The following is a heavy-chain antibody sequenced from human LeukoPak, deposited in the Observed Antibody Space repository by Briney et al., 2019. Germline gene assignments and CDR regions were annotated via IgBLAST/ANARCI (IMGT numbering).Heavy chain of an antibody. V-gene: IGHV3-7*03. CDR2: IKEDESEK. CDR1: GFTFSSYW. D-gene: IGHD3-10*01. Sequence: GGSLRLSCAASGFTFSSYWMTWVRQAPGKGLEWVANIKEDESEKYYVDSVKGRFTISRDNAKNSLYLQMNSLRVEDTAMYYCAKIEATGSNAFGIWGQGTMVTVSS. J-gene: IGHJ3*02. CDR3: AKIEATGSNAFGI.